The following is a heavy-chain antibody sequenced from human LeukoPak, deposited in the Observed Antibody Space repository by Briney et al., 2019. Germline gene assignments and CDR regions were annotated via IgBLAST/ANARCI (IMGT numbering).Heavy chain of an antibody. CDR3: AGHNYYDSSGYYKGEGYFDY. CDR1: GYSISSGYY. CDR2: IYHSGST. V-gene: IGHV4-38-2*01. D-gene: IGHD3-22*01. J-gene: IGHJ4*02. Sequence: SETLSLTCAVSGYSISSGYYWGWIRQPPGKGLEWIGSIYHSGSTYYNPFLKSRVTISVDTSKNQFSLKLSSVTAADTAVYYCAGHNYYDSSGYYKGEGYFDYWGQGTLVTVSS.